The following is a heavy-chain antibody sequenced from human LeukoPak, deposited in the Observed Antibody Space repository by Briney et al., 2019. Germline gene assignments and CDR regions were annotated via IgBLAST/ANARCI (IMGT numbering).Heavy chain of an antibody. D-gene: IGHD3-3*01. CDR3: ARAGGFYDFWSGYYTRSYYYYMDV. CDR2: ISAYNGNT. CDR1: GYTFTIYG. J-gene: IGHJ6*03. V-gene: IGHV1-18*01. Sequence: ASVKVSFTASGYTFTIYGISWVRQAPGQGLEWMGWISAYNGNTNYAQKFQGRVTMTTDTSTSAAYMELRSLRSDDTAVYYCARAGGFYDFWSGYYTRSYYYYMDVWGKGTTVTVSS.